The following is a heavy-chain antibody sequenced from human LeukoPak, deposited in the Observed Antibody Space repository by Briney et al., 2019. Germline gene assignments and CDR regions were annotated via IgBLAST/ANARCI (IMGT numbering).Heavy chain of an antibody. CDR2: ISAYNGNT. D-gene: IGHD5-18*01. Sequence: ASVKASCKASGYTFTSYGISWVRQAPGQGLEWMGWISAYNGNTNYAQKLQGRVTMTTDTSTSTAYMELRSLRSDDTAVYYCARTWIQLWLRKNYYYMDVWGKGTTVTVSS. CDR3: ARTWIQLWLRKNYYYMDV. J-gene: IGHJ6*03. CDR1: GYTFTSYG. V-gene: IGHV1-18*01.